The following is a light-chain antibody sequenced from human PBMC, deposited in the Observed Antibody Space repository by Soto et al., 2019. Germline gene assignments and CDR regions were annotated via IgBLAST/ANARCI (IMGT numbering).Light chain of an antibody. J-gene: IGKJ3*01. CDR2: DAS. Sequence: DIVLTQSPATLSLSPGERATLSCRASQSVSSYLVWFQQKPGKTPRIIIYDASSWATGIPARFSGSVSGTDFTPTISSLEPEDFAVYYCQQRSNWPLTFGPGTKVDIK. V-gene: IGKV3-11*01. CDR3: QQRSNWPLT. CDR1: QSVSSY.